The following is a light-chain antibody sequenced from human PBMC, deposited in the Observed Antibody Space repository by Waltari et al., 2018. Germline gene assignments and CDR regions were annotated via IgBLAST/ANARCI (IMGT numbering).Light chain of an antibody. Sequence: DVVMTQSPLSLPVTLGQPASISCKSSQSLGHSDGNTYWAWFQQRPGQSPRRLIYKVSDRESGVPDRFSASGSGTDFTLKISRVEAEDVGVYYCMQGTHWPLTFGGGTKVEIK. CDR1: QSLGHSDGNTY. J-gene: IGKJ4*01. CDR2: KVS. V-gene: IGKV2-30*02. CDR3: MQGTHWPLT.